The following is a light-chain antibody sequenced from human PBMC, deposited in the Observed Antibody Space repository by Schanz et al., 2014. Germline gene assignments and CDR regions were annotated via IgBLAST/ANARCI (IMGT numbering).Light chain of an antibody. Sequence: QSVLTQPPSVSGAPGQRVTISCTGSSSNIGAGYDVHWYQQLPGTAPKLLIYANYNRPSGVPDRFSGSKSGTSASLAIAGLQAEDEADYYCQSYDSSLSSRRGVFGGGTKLTVL. CDR3: QSYDSSLSSRRGV. CDR1: SSNIGAGYD. V-gene: IGLV1-40*01. CDR2: ANY. J-gene: IGLJ3*02.